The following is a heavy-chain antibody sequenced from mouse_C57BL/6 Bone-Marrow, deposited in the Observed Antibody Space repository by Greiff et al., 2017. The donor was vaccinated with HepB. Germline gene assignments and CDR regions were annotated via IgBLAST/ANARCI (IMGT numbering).Heavy chain of an antibody. D-gene: IGHD2-4*01. CDR3: ARSPIYYEYLDY. Sequence: DVKLVESGGGLVKPGGSLKLSCAASGFTFSDYGMHWVRQAPEKGLEWVAYISSGSSTIYYADTVKGRFTISRDNAKNTLFLQMTSLRSEDTAMYYCARSPIYYEYLDYWGQGTTLTVSS. CDR2: ISSGSSTI. V-gene: IGHV5-17*01. CDR1: GFTFSDYG. J-gene: IGHJ2*01.